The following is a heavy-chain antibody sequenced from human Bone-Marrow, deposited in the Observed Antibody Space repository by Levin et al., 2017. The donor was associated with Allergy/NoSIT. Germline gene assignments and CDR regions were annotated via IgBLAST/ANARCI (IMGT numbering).Heavy chain of an antibody. Sequence: KSGPTLVKPTQTLTLTCTFSGFSLGTSGVGVAWIRPPPGKALEWLAVIYWNDDNFYNPSLKSRLTITKDTSKNQVFLTMTNMNPVDTATFYCAHAEYHLGYAMDVWGQGTTVTVSS. CDR1: GFSLGTSGVG. CDR3: AHAEYHLGYAMDV. V-gene: IGHV2-5*01. D-gene: IGHD2/OR15-2a*01. J-gene: IGHJ6*02. CDR2: IYWNDDN.